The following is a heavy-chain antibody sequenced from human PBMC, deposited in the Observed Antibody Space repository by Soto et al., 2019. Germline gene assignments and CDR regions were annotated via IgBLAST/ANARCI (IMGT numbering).Heavy chain of an antibody. CDR1: GFTFSSYA. J-gene: IGHJ4*02. CDR2: ISGSGGST. CDR3: AKDREVERLERPFDY. D-gene: IGHD1-1*01. Sequence: EVQLLESGGGLLQPGGSWSLSLEASGFTFSSYAMSWVRQAPGKGLDWVSAISGSGGSTYYADSVKGRFTISRDNSKNTLYLQMNSLRAEDTAVYYCAKDREVERLERPFDYWGQGTLVTVSS. V-gene: IGHV3-23*01.